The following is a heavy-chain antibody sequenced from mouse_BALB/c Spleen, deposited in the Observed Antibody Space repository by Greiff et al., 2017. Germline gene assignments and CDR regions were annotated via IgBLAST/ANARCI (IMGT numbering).Heavy chain of an antibody. CDR2: INSNGGST. CDR1: GFTFSSYG. V-gene: IGHV5-6-3*01. D-gene: IGHD2-14*01. J-gene: IGHJ2*01. CDR3: AKAYYRREYYFDY. Sequence: EVKLMESGGGLVQPGGSLKLSCAASGFTFSSYGMSWVRQTPDKRLELVATINSNGGSTYYPDSVKGRFTISRDNAKNTLYLQMSSLKSEDTAMYYCAKAYYRREYYFDYWGQGTTLTVSS.